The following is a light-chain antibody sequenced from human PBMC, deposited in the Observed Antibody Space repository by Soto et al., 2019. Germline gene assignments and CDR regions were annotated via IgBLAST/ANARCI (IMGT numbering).Light chain of an antibody. Sequence: QSALTQPASVSGSPGQSITISCTGTSSDIGDYDYVSWYQHLPGKAPKLIIYEATKRPSGVSSRFSGSKSANAASLTISGLQGEDEADYYCSSYTGSTTFVAFGGWTKLTVL. CDR1: SSDIGDYDY. V-gene: IGLV2-23*02. CDR2: EAT. J-gene: IGLJ2*01. CDR3: SSYTGSTTFVA.